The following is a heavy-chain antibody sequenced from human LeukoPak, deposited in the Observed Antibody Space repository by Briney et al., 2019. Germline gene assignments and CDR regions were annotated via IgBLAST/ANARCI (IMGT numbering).Heavy chain of an antibody. Sequence: ASVKVSCKASGYTFTSYAINWVRQAPGQGLEWMGWINPNSGGRNYVQKFQGRVTMTRDMSTSTVYMEMSRLRSDDTAVYYCARGQPLFGVVIPFEYWGQGTLVTVSS. CDR3: ARGQPLFGVVIPFEY. J-gene: IGHJ4*02. V-gene: IGHV1-2*02. CDR2: INPNSGGR. D-gene: IGHD3-3*01. CDR1: GYTFTSYA.